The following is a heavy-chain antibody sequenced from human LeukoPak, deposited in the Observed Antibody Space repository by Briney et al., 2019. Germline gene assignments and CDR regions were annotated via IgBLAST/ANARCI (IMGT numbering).Heavy chain of an antibody. D-gene: IGHD5-18*01. CDR1: GGSISSSSYY. J-gene: IGHJ4*02. Sequence: PSETLSLTCTVSGGSISSSSYYWGWIRQPPGKGLERIGMIFYSGSTYYNPSLKSRVTMSVDTSKNQFSLKLSSVTAADTAVYYCARLSRGYNYGTEYCDYWGQGTLVTVSS. V-gene: IGHV4-39*01. CDR3: ARLSRGYNYGTEYCDY. CDR2: IFYSGST.